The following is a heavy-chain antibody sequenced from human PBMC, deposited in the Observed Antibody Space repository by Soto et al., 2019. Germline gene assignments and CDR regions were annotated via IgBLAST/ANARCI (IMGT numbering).Heavy chain of an antibody. D-gene: IGHD2-2*01. J-gene: IGHJ3*02. CDR1: EFTVSSSY. CDR2: IYSGGST. CDR3: ARAPPYCSSTSCPGTFDI. V-gene: IGHV3-53*01. Sequence: GGSLRLSCAASEFTVSSSYMTWVRQAPGKGLEWVSVIYSGGSTYYADSVRGRFTISRDNSKNTLYLQMDSLRAEDTAVYYCARAPPYCSSTSCPGTFDIWGQGTMVTVSS.